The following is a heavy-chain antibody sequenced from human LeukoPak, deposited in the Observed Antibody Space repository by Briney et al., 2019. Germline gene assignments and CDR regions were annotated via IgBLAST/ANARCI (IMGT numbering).Heavy chain of an antibody. Sequence: SVKVSCEASGGAFSSYAISWVRQAPGQGLEWMGGIIPIFGTANYAQKFQGRVTITADESTSTAYMELSSLRSEDTAVYYCASGYYDSSGYYSSFDYWGQGTLVTVSS. V-gene: IGHV1-69*13. CDR3: ASGYYDSSGYYSSFDY. CDR1: GGAFSSYA. J-gene: IGHJ4*02. CDR2: IIPIFGTA. D-gene: IGHD3-22*01.